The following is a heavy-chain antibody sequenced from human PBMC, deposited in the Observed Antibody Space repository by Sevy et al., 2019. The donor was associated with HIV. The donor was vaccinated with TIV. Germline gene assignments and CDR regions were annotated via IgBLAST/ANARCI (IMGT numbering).Heavy chain of an antibody. Sequence: SETLSLTCTVSGGSISSYYWSWIRQPPGKGLEWIGYIYYSGSTNYNPSLKSRVTISVDTSKNQFSLKLSSVTAADTAVYYCARGHVLRFLEWFDPWGQGTLVTVSS. V-gene: IGHV4-59*01. CDR1: GGSISSYY. CDR3: ARGHVLRFLEWFDP. D-gene: IGHD3-3*01. CDR2: IYYSGST. J-gene: IGHJ5*02.